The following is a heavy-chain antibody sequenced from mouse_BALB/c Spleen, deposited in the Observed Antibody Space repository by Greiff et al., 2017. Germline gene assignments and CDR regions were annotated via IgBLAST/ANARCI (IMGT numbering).Heavy chain of an antibody. V-gene: IGHV5-6-5*01. J-gene: IGHJ4*01. CDR3: ARGGIYYKAMDY. Sequence: EVNVVESGGGLVKPGGSLKLSCAASGFTFSSYAMSWVRQTPEKRLEWVASISSGGSTYYPDSVKGRFTISRDNARNILYLQMSSLRSEDTAMYYCARGGIYYKAMDYWGQGTSVTVSS. D-gene: IGHD2-1*01. CDR2: ISSGGST. CDR1: GFTFSSYA.